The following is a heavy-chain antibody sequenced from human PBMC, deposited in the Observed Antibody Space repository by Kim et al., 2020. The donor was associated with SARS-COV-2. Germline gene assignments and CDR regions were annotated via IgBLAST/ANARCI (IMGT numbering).Heavy chain of an antibody. CDR2: YPGDSDT. CDR3: ARIGDY. Sequence: YPGDSDTRYSPSFQGQVTISADKSISTAYLQWSSLKASDNAMYYCARIGDYWGQGTLVTVSS. D-gene: IGHD2-15*01. V-gene: IGHV5-51*01. J-gene: IGHJ4*02.